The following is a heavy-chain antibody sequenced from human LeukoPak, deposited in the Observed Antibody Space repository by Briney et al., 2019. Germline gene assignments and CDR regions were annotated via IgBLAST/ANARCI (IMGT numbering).Heavy chain of an antibody. D-gene: IGHD1-1*01. CDR1: GYSISSGYY. Sequence: SETLSLTCTVSGYSISSGYYWGWIRQPPGKGLEWIGSMYHSGSPYYNPSLKSRVTVSHDTSKNQFSLKLSSVTAADTAVYYCARQSGTPASGDYWGRGTLVTVSS. V-gene: IGHV4-38-2*02. CDR2: MYHSGSP. CDR3: ARQSGTPASGDY. J-gene: IGHJ4*02.